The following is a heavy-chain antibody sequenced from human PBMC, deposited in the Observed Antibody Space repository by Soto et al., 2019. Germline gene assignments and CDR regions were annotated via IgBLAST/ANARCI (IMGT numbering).Heavy chain of an antibody. CDR1: GGTFSNYA. V-gene: IGHV1-69*01. Sequence: QVQLVQSGAEVKKPGSSVKVSCKASGGTFSNYAISWVRQAPGQGLEWMGGIIPISGTANYAQKFQGRVTITAGESTSTAYMELSSLRSEDTAVYYCARSQGSSTSLEIYYYYYGMDVWGQGTTVTVSS. CDR3: ARSQGSSTSLEIYYYYYGMDV. CDR2: IIPISGTA. D-gene: IGHD2-2*01. J-gene: IGHJ6*02.